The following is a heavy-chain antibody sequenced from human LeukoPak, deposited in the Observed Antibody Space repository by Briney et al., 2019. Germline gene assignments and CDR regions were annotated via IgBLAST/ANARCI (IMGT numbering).Heavy chain of an antibody. Sequence: PGGTLRLSCAASGFTFSSYGMSWVRQAPGKGLEWVSAISGSGGSTYYADSVKGRFTISRDNSKNTLYLQMNSLRAEDTAVYYCAKDLLGKSRRYCSSTSCYTGSAFDIWGQGTMVTVSS. D-gene: IGHD2-2*02. CDR3: AKDLLGKSRRYCSSTSCYTGSAFDI. J-gene: IGHJ3*02. CDR1: GFTFSSYG. CDR2: ISGSGGST. V-gene: IGHV3-23*01.